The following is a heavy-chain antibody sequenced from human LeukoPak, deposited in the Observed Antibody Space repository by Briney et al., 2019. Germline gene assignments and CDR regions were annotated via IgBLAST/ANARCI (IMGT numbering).Heavy chain of an antibody. D-gene: IGHD4-17*01. CDR1: RFTFSDYY. CDR3: ARDLRAGGTWSYGVYFDL. V-gene: IGHV3-7*01. CDR2: IKEDGSEK. J-gene: IGHJ2*01. Sequence: GGSLRLSCAASRFTFSDYYMTWVRQAPGRGLEWVANIKEDGSEKNYVDSVKGRFTISRDNAKNSVYLLLNSLTPEDTAMYYCARDLRAGGTWSYGVYFDLWGRGTLVTVSS.